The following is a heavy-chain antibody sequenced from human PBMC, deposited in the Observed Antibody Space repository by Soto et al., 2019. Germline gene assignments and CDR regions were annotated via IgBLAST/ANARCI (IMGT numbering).Heavy chain of an antibody. CDR1: GFTFSSYA. CDR3: ARDPHTGYSSGWVDY. J-gene: IGHJ4*02. V-gene: IGHV3-30-3*01. Sequence: QVQLVESGGGVVQPGRSLRLSCAASGFTFSSYAMHWVRQAPGKGLEWVAVISYDGSNKYYADSVKGRFTISRDNSKNTLYLQTNSLRAEDTAVYYCARDPHTGYSSGWVDYWGQGTLVTVSS. D-gene: IGHD6-19*01. CDR2: ISYDGSNK.